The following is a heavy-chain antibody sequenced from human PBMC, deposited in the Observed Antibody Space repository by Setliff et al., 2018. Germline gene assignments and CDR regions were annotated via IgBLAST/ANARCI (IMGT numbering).Heavy chain of an antibody. J-gene: IGHJ4*02. D-gene: IGHD5-18*01. CDR3: SRDLERFQAAMIFDY. Sequence: GGSLRLSCAASGFTFSSYGMHWVRQAPGKGLEWVAVLSYDGSNKYYTDSVKGRFTISRDNSKNTLYLQMNSLRAEDTAVYYCSRDLERFQAAMIFDYWGQGTLVTVSS. V-gene: IGHV3-30*19. CDR2: LSYDGSNK. CDR1: GFTFSSYG.